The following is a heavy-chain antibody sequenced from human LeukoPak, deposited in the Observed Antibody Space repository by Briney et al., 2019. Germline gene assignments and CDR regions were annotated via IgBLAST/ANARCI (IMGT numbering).Heavy chain of an antibody. CDR1: GFTFSSYA. CDR2: IKQDGSEK. J-gene: IGHJ4*02. CDR3: ARANFDY. V-gene: IGHV3-7*01. Sequence: GSLRLSCAASGFTFSSYAMSWVRQAPGKGLEWVANIKQDGSEKYYVDSVKGRFTISRDNAKNSLYLQMNSLRAEDTAVYYCARANFDYWGQGTLVTVSS.